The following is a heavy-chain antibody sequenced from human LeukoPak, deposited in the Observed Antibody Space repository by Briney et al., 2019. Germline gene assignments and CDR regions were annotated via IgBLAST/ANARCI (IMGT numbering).Heavy chain of an antibody. V-gene: IGHV1-46*01. CDR2: INPSGGST. D-gene: IGHD3-22*01. J-gene: IGHJ4*02. CDR3: AREASYYYDSSGSPPSNFDY. CDR1: GYTFTSYY. Sequence: GASVKVSCTASGYTFTSYYMHWVRQAPGQGLEWMGIINPSGGSTSYAQKFQGRVTMTRDTSTSTVYMELSSLRSEDTAVYYCAREASYYYDSSGSPPSNFDYWGQGTLVTVSS.